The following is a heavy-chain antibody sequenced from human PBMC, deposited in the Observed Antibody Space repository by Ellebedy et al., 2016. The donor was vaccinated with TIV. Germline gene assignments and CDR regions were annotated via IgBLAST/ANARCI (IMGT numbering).Heavy chain of an antibody. CDR2: IYPGDSDT. J-gene: IGHJ2*01. CDR1: GYTFTRYW. Sequence: GESLKISXKGSGYTFTRYWIGWVRQMPGKGLEWMGIIYPGDSDTRYSPSFQGQVTISADKSFNTVYLQWSSLKASDTAMYYCASHGTTIAAAGTWYFDLWGRGTLVTVSS. D-gene: IGHD6-25*01. CDR3: ASHGTTIAAAGTWYFDL. V-gene: IGHV5-51*01.